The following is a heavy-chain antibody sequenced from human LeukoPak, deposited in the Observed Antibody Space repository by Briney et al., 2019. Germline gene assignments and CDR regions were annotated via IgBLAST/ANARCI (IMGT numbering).Heavy chain of an antibody. Sequence: EASVKVSCKASGYTFTSYYMHWVRQAPGQGLEWMGIINPSGGSTSYAQKFQGRVTMTRDMSTSTVYMELSSLRSEDTAVYYCARDLGGYCSSTSCYPFLDAFDIWGQGTMVTVSS. CDR3: ARDLGGYCSSTSCYPFLDAFDI. J-gene: IGHJ3*02. D-gene: IGHD2-2*01. V-gene: IGHV1-46*01. CDR2: INPSGGST. CDR1: GYTFTSYY.